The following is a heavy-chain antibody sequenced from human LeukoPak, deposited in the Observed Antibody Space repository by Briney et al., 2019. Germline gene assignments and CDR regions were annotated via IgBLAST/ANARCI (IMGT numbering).Heavy chain of an antibody. V-gene: IGHV4-39*01. D-gene: IGHD6-13*01. J-gene: IGHJ4*02. CDR2: IYYSGST. CDR1: GGSISSSSYY. CDR3: ARHVGLGGIAAPVHPFDY. Sequence: PSETLSLTCTVSGGSISSSSYYWGWIRQPPGKGLEWIGSIYYSGSTYYNPSLKSRVTISVDTSKNQFSLKLSSVTAPDTAVYYCARHVGLGGIAAPVHPFDYWGQGTLVTVSS.